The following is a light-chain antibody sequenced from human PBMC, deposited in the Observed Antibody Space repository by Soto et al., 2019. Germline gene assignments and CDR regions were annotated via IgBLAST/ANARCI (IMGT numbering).Light chain of an antibody. V-gene: IGLV2-14*01. Sequence: QSALTQPASVSASPGQSIAISCTGTSSDVGGYTFVSWYQQHPGKAPKLMIHDVSNRPSGISNRFSGSKSGNTASLTISGLQAEDEADYYCSSYTSRNTYVFGTGTKVTVL. CDR1: SSDVGGYTF. CDR2: DVS. J-gene: IGLJ1*01. CDR3: SSYTSRNTYV.